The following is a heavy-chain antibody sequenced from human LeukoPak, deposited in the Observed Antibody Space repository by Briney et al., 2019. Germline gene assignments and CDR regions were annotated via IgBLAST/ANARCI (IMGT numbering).Heavy chain of an antibody. CDR3: VRVDGGY. CDR2: INSDGSTT. CDR1: GFTFSSYG. J-gene: IGHJ4*02. V-gene: IGHV3-74*01. Sequence: GGSLRLSCAASGFTFSSYGMHWVRQGPGKGLVWVSRINSDGSTTNYADSVKGRFTISRDDAKNTLYLQMNSLRAEDTAVYYCVRVDGGYWGQGTLVTVSS. D-gene: IGHD3-16*01.